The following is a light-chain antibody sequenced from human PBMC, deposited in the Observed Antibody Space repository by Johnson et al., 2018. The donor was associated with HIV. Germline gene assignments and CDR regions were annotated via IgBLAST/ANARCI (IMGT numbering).Light chain of an antibody. Sequence: QSILTQPPSVSAAPAQKVTISCSGSSSNIGNNYVSWYQQLPGTAPKLLIYDNNKRPSGIPDRFSGSKSGTSATLGITGLQTGDEADYYFGTWDTSLSAGFGFGTGTKVTVL. J-gene: IGLJ1*01. V-gene: IGLV1-51*01. CDR2: DNN. CDR1: SSNIGNNY. CDR3: GTWDTSLSAGFG.